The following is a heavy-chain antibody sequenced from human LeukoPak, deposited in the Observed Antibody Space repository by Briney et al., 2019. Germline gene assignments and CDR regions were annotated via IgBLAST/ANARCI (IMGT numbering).Heavy chain of an antibody. CDR2: ISYDGSNK. D-gene: IGHD2-15*01. Sequence: GGSLRLSCAASGFTFSSYGMHWVRQAPGKGLEWVAVISYDGSNKYYADSVKGRFTISRDNSKNTLYLQMNSLRAEDTAVYCCAKAPGYCSGGSCYRFDYWGQGTLVTVSS. J-gene: IGHJ4*02. CDR3: AKAPGYCSGGSCYRFDY. V-gene: IGHV3-30*18. CDR1: GFTFSSYG.